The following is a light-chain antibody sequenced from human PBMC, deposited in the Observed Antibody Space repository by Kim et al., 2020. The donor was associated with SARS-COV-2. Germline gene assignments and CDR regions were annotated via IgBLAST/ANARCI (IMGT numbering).Light chain of an antibody. CDR1: QSVSSN. CDR3: QHYNNWPPWT. V-gene: IGKV3-15*01. CDR2: GTS. Sequence: SPGESATLSCRASQSVSSNLAWYQQKPGQAPRLLIYGTSTRATGTPSRFSGSGSGTDFTLTISSLQSEDFAVYYCQHYNNWPPWTFGQGTKVDIK. J-gene: IGKJ1*01.